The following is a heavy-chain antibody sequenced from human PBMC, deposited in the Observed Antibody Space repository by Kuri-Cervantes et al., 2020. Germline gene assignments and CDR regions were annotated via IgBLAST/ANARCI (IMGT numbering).Heavy chain of an antibody. CDR1: GFTFSSYA. V-gene: IGHV3-30-3*01. CDR2: ISYDGSNK. CDR3: ARKQSTYYDFWQYYYCYGMDV. J-gene: IGHJ6*02. D-gene: IGHD3-3*01. Sequence: GGSLRLSCAASGFTFSSYAMHWVRQAPGKGLEWVAVISYDGSNKYYADSVKGRFTISRDNSKNTLYLQMNSLRAEDTAVYYCARKQSTYYDFWQYYYCYGMDVWGQGTTVTVSS.